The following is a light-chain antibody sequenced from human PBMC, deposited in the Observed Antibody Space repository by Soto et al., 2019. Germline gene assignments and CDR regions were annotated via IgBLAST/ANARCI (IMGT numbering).Light chain of an antibody. CDR2: AAS. Sequence: DIQMTQSPSSLSASVGDRVTITCPASQDISNYLNWYQQKPGKAPKLLIYAASSLQSGVPSRFSGSGSGTDFTLTISSLQPEDFATYYCQQSYSTLWTFGQGTKVDI. CDR1: QDISNY. J-gene: IGKJ1*01. CDR3: QQSYSTLWT. V-gene: IGKV1-39*01.